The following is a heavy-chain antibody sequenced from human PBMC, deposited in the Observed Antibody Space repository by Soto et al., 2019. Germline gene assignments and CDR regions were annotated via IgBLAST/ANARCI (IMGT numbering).Heavy chain of an antibody. CDR1: GGSITTTDW. J-gene: IGHJ6*03. V-gene: IGHV4-4*02. Sequence: QVQLQESGPGLVTPSGTLSLTCAVSGGSITTTDWWSWVRQPPGKGLEWIGEVYHSGSTNYSPSLKTRATLSVDKPKNQFSLKMSSVTAADTAVYYCAKDGFYSMDVWGRGTTVTVS. CDR3: AKDGFYSMDV. CDR2: VYHSGST.